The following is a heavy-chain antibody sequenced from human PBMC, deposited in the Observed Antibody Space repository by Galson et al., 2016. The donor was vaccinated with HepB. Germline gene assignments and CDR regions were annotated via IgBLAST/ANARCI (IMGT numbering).Heavy chain of an antibody. V-gene: IGHV4-4*07. J-gene: IGHJ4*02. Sequence: SETLSLTCTVSEGSMSDYFWSWIRQPAGKGLEWIGRIYSSGTSNYNPSLKSRVTMSPDTSKNHISLRLTSVTAADTPIYYCAREDRSLWYPLFDLRGRGTLITVSP. CDR3: AREDRSLWYPLFDL. CDR2: IYSSGTS. CDR1: EGSMSDYF. D-gene: IGHD6-13*01.